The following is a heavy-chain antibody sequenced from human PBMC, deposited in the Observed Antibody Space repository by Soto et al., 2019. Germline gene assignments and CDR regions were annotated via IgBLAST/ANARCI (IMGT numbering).Heavy chain of an antibody. Sequence: PGGSLRLSCAASGFTFSSYWMSWVRQAPGKGLEWVANIKQAGSEKYYVDSVKGRFTISRDNAKNSLYLQMNSLRAEDTAVYYCARGDGDDFWSGYPRGMDGWGPGTTVTVSS. V-gene: IGHV3-7*01. CDR3: ARGDGDDFWSGYPRGMDG. CDR2: IKQAGSEK. D-gene: IGHD3-3*01. J-gene: IGHJ6*02. CDR1: GFTFSSYW.